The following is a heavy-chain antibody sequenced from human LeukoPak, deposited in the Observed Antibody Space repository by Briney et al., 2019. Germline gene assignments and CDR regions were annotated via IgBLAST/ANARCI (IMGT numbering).Heavy chain of an antibody. CDR1: GFTASSNN. D-gene: IGHD6-19*01. V-gene: IGHV3-53*01. Sequence: GGSLRLSCAASGFTASSNNMSWGRQAPGKGLERGSVIYSGGSTYYADSVKGRFTISRDNSKNALYLQMNSLRAEDTAVYYCARDSSGWYGGLDYWGQGTLVSVS. CDR3: ARDSSGWYGGLDY. J-gene: IGHJ4*02. CDR2: IYSGGST.